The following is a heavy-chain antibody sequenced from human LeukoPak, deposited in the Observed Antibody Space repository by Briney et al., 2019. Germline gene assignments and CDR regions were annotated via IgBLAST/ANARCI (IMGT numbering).Heavy chain of an antibody. D-gene: IGHD1-14*01. V-gene: IGHV3-33*01. CDR3: AGYNTGSVDY. J-gene: IGHJ4*02. CDR2: IWYDGSKK. CDR1: GFTFSSYG. Sequence: GPLRLSCAASGFTFSSYGMHWVRQAPGKGLEWVAVIWYDGSKKYYADSVKGRFTISRDNSKNTLYLQMDSLRAEDTAVYYCAGYNTGSVDYWGQGTLVTVSS.